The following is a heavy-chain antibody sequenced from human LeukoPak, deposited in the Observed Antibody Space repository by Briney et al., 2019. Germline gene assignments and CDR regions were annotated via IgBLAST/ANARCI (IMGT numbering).Heavy chain of an antibody. D-gene: IGHD3-22*01. Sequence: PGGSLRLSCAASGFTFSSYSMNWVRQAPGKGLEWVSYISSSSSTIYYADSVKGRFTISRDNSKNTLYLQMNSLRAEDTAVYYCATDGTYYYDSSGSQVDYWGQGTLVTVSS. CDR2: ISSSSSTI. V-gene: IGHV3-48*01. CDR1: GFTFSSYS. CDR3: ATDGTYYYDSSGSQVDY. J-gene: IGHJ4*02.